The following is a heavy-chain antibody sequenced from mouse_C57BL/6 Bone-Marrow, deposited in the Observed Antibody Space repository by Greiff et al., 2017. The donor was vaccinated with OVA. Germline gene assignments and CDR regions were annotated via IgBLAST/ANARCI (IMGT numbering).Heavy chain of an antibody. CDR3: ARIYDGYYVEFDY. Sequence: QVQLKESGAELARPVASVKMSCKASGYTFTSYTMHWVKQRPGQGLEWIGYINPSSGYTKYNQKFKDKATLTADKSSSTAYMQLSSLTSEDSAVYYCARIYDGYYVEFDYWGQGTTLTVSS. CDR2: INPSSGYT. V-gene: IGHV1-4*01. CDR1: GYTFTSYT. D-gene: IGHD2-3*01. J-gene: IGHJ2*01.